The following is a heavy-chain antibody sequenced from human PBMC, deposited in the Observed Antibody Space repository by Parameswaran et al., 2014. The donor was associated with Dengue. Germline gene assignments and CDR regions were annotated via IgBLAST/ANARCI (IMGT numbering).Heavy chain of an antibody. J-gene: IGHJ4*02. D-gene: IGHD4-11*01. CDR3: AKDPDYLNYYPAY. CDR1: GFTFSSYA. V-gene: IGHV3-23*01. CDR2: ISSSGSST. Sequence: QAGGPWRLSCAASGFTFSSYAMSWVRQAPGKGLEWVSAISSSGSSTYYADSVKGRFTISRDNSKNTLYLQMNSLRAEDTAVYYCAKDPDYLNYYPAYWGQGTLVTVSS.